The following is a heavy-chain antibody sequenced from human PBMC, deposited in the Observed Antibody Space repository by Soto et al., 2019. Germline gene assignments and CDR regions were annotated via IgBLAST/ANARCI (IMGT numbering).Heavy chain of an antibody. D-gene: IGHD4-4*01. CDR1: GGSISSSSYY. V-gene: IGHV4-39*01. Sequence: SETLSLTCTVSGGSISSSSYYWGWIRQPPGKGLEWIGSIYYSGSTYYNPSLKSRVTISVDTSKDQFSLKLSSVTAADTAVYYCLTTVTTSDFHPDYYYYGMDVWGQGTTVTVSS. CDR2: IYYSGST. CDR3: LTTVTTSDFHPDYYYYGMDV. J-gene: IGHJ6*02.